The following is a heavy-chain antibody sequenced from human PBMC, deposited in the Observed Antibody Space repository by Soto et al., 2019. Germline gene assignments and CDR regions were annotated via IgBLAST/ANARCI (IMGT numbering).Heavy chain of an antibody. CDR1: GFTFSDSA. V-gene: IGHV3-73*01. Sequence: PGGSLRLSCAASGFTFSDSAIHWVRQASGKGLEWVGRIRSKANSYATAYAASVKGRFTISRDDSKNTAYLQMNSLKTEDTAVYYCTRHTPNYFYAFDIWGQGTMVTVSS. J-gene: IGHJ3*02. CDR2: IRSKANSYAT. CDR3: TRHTPNYFYAFDI. D-gene: IGHD2-15*01.